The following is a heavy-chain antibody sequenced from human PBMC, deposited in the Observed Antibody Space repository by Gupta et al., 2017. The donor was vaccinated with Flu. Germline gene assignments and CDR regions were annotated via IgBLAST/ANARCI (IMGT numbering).Heavy chain of an antibody. V-gene: IGHV3-23*01. CDR3: RKDKLKGRKDAADDD. CDR2: SSGSGGST. J-gene: IGHJ4*02. Sequence: YARSWVRQAPGKRLGWGAASSGSGGSTDYAYVGKGRFTISKDNTNKMLYQKMNRMSEDATAVYYCRKDKLKGRKDAADDDWGQGTLVTVSS. D-gene: IGHD6-25*01. CDR1: YA.